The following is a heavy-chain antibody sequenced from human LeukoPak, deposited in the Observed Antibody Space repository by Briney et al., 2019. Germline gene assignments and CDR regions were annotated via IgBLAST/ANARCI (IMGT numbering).Heavy chain of an antibody. D-gene: IGHD6-19*01. Sequence: SETLSLTCTVSGGSISPYYWSWIRQPPGLGLEWIGYIYDSGSTNYNPSLKSRVTIAVDTSKNQFSLKLSSVTAADTAVYYCARGPYLAVAVYFDYWGQGTLVTVSS. CDR2: IYDSGST. CDR3: ARGPYLAVAVYFDY. CDR1: GGSISPYY. V-gene: IGHV4-59*01. J-gene: IGHJ4*02.